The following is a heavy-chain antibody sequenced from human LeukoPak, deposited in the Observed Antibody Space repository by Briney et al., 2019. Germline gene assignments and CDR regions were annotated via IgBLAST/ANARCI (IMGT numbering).Heavy chain of an antibody. CDR3: ARALHYYYYMDV. CDR2: ISGSGTRT. J-gene: IGHJ6*03. CDR1: GFTFSSYA. Sequence: PGGSLRLSCAASGFTFSSYAMSWVRQAPGKGLEWVSAISGSGTRTYYADSVKGRFTISRDNSKNTLYLQMNSLRAEDTAVYYCARALHYYYYMDVWGKGTTVTVSS. V-gene: IGHV3-23*01.